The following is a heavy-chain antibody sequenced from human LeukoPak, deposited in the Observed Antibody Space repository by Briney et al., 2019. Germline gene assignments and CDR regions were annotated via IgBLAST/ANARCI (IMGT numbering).Heavy chain of an antibody. CDR3: ARTTVVTLVDY. V-gene: IGHV4-30-4*01. Sequence: SETLSLTCTVSGDSISSGDYYWSWIRQPPGKGLEWIGYIYYSGSTYYNPSLKSRVTISVDTSKNQFSLKLSSVTAADTAVYYCARTTVVTLVDYWGQGTLVTVSS. CDR1: GDSISSGDYY. J-gene: IGHJ4*02. D-gene: IGHD4-23*01. CDR2: IYYSGST.